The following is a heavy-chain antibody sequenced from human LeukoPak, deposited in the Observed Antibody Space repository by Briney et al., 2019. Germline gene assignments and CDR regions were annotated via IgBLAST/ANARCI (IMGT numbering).Heavy chain of an antibody. CDR1: GFTFSSYS. CDR3: ARDQAYCSGGSCPLDY. D-gene: IGHD2-15*01. CDR2: ISSSSSYI. V-gene: IGHV3-21*01. Sequence: PGGSLRLSCAASGFTFSSYSMNWVRQAPGKGLEWVSSISSSSSYIYHADSVKGRFTISRDNAKNSLYLQMNSLRAEDTAVYYCARDQAYCSGGSCPLDYWGQGTLVTVSS. J-gene: IGHJ4*02.